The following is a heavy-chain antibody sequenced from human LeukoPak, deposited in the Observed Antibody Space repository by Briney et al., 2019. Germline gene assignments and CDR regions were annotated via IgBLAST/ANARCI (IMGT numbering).Heavy chain of an antibody. CDR3: ARTLCVQLSYFES. CDR1: GFTVSTYT. D-gene: IGHD1-1*01. CDR2: MSSSGTYT. Sequence: PGGSLRLSCAASGFTVSTYTMNWVRQAPGKGLEWVSSMSSSGTYTYYADSVKGRFTISRDNAKNSLYLQMNSLRAEDTAVYYCARTLCVQLSYFESWGQGTLVTVSS. V-gene: IGHV3-21*01. J-gene: IGHJ4*02.